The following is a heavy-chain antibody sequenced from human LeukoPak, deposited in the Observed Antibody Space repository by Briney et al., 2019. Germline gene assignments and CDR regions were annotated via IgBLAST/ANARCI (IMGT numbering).Heavy chain of an antibody. CDR2: IYYSGST. J-gene: IGHJ4*02. V-gene: IGHV4-39*01. Sequence: SETLSLTCTVSGGSISSSSYYWGWIRQPPGKGLEWIGSIYYSGSTYYNPSLKSRVTISVDTSKNQFSLKLSSVTAADTAVYYRARLGRGRLRLGELSLFWGTYYFDYWGQGTLVTVSS. D-gene: IGHD3-16*02. CDR3: ARLGRGRLRLGELSLFWGTYYFDY. CDR1: GGSISSSSYY.